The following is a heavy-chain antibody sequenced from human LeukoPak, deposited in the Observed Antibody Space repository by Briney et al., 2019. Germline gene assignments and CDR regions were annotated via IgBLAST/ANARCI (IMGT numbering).Heavy chain of an antibody. Sequence: ASVKVSCKASGYTFTSYYMHWVRQAPGQGLEWMGIINPSGGSTSYAQKFQGRVTMTRDTSISTAYMELSRLRSDDTAVYYCARDPLTTVTTDGDYYYGMDVWGQGTTVTVSS. J-gene: IGHJ6*02. CDR1: GYTFTSYY. CDR3: ARDPLTTVTTDGDYYYGMDV. V-gene: IGHV1-46*01. D-gene: IGHD4-17*01. CDR2: INPSGGST.